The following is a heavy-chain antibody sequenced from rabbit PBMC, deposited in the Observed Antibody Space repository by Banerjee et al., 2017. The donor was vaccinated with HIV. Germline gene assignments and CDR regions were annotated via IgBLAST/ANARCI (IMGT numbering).Heavy chain of an antibody. J-gene: IGHJ4*01. V-gene: IGHV1S45*01. CDR2: IGAAST. D-gene: IGHD4-1*01. CDR3: ARDLAGVTGWNFNL. CDR1: GFSFSSNYW. Sequence: QEQLEESGGDLVKPEGSLTLTCTASGFSFSSNYWLCLVRQAPGKGLEWIACIGAASTYYATWEKGRFTISKTSSTTVTLQMTSLTAADTATYFCARDLAGVTGWNFNLWGQGTLVTVS.